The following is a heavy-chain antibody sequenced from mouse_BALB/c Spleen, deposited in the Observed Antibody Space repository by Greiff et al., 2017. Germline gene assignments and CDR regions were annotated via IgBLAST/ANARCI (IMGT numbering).Heavy chain of an antibody. CDR1: GFTFSSYT. CDR3: TRDPPAVYGNYVSYCDY. CDR2: ISSGGSYT. V-gene: IGHV5-6-4*01. D-gene: IGHD2-1*01. J-gene: IGHJ2*01. Sequence: EVKVVESGGGLVKPGGSLKLSCAASGFTFSSYTMSWVRQTPEKRLEWVATISSGGSYTYYPDSVKGRFTISRDNAKNTLYLQMSSLKSEDTAMYYCTRDPPAVYGNYVSYCDYWGQGTTLTVSS.